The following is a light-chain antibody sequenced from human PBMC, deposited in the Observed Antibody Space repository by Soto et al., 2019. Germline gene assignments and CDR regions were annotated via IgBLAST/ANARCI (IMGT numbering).Light chain of an antibody. CDR2: EVT. V-gene: IGLV2-8*01. Sequence: QSVLTQPPSASGSPGQSVTISCTGTSSDVGGYDYVSWYQQHPGKAPKLMIYEVTKRSSGVPDRFSGSKSANTASLTVSGLLAEDEAHYFCASYAGSKLPYVFGTGTKLTVL. CDR3: ASYAGSKLPYV. CDR1: SSDVGGYDY. J-gene: IGLJ1*01.